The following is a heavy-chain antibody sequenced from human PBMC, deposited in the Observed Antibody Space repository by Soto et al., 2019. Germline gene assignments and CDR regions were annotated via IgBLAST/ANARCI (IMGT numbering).Heavy chain of an antibody. Sequence: QERLVQSGAEVKKPGSSVTVSCGASGGTFTAYSISWVRQAPGHGLEWVGEIFPKFATANSEQKFRARVTLTVDRTTSTAYMELRGLTSEDTAVYYRARVRILFRQRGGHFYVHGMDVWGQGTRVTGSS. CDR2: IFPKFATA. V-gene: IGHV1-69*01. CDR3: ARVRILFRQRGGHFYVHGMDV. D-gene: IGHD3-3*02. J-gene: IGHJ6*02. CDR1: GGTFTAYS.